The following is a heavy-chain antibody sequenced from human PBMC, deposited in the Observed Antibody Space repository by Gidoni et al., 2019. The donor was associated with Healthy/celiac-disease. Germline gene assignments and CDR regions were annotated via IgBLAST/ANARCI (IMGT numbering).Heavy chain of an antibody. Sequence: QLQLQESGPGLVKPSETQSLTCTVSGGSTSSSSYYWGWIRQPPGKGLEWIGSNYYTGSTYYNPSLKSRVTISIDTSKNQFSLKLSSVTAADTAVYYCARRGSGYDNTPFDYWGQGTLVTVSS. CDR2: NYYTGST. D-gene: IGHD5-12*01. V-gene: IGHV4-39*01. CDR1: GGSTSSSSYY. CDR3: ARRGSGYDNTPFDY. J-gene: IGHJ4*02.